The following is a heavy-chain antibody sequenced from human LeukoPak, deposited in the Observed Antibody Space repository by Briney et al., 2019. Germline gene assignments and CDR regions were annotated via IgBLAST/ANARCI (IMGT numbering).Heavy chain of an antibody. V-gene: IGHV3-23*01. CDR1: GFTFSSYA. CDR2: ISGSGGST. Sequence: GGSLRLSCAASGFTFSSYAMSWVRQAPGKGLEWVSAISGSGGSTYYADSVKGRFTISRDNSKNTLYLQMNSLRAEDKAVYYCAKERLRFLEWLSPGSRGMDVWGQGTTVTVSS. J-gene: IGHJ6*02. D-gene: IGHD3-3*01. CDR3: AKERLRFLEWLSPGSRGMDV.